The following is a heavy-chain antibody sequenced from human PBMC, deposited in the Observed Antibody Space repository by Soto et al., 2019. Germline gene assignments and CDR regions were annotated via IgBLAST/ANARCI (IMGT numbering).Heavy chain of an antibody. V-gene: IGHV1-46*01. CDR2: VNPSGGGT. Sequence: ASVKVSCKASGYTFTSYYMHWVRQAPGQGLEWLGIVNPSGGGTSYAEKFQDRVTMTRDTSTSTVYMEMRSLRSDDTAVYYCARAAGTVINTQFFDFWGQGALVTV. J-gene: IGHJ4*02. D-gene: IGHD1-7*01. CDR1: GYTFTSYY. CDR3: ARAAGTVINTQFFDF.